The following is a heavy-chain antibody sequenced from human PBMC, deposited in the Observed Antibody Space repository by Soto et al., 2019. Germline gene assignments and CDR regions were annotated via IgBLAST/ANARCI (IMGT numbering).Heavy chain of an antibody. CDR3: TTGPH. Sequence: GGSLRLSCAASGFTFSNAWMNWVRQAPGKGLEWVGRIKRKSDGGTTDYAAPVKGRFTISRDDSKNMLFLQMNSLKTEDTAVYYCTTGPHWGQGTLVTVSS. CDR1: GFTFSNAW. CDR2: IKRKSDGGTT. V-gene: IGHV3-15*07. J-gene: IGHJ4*02.